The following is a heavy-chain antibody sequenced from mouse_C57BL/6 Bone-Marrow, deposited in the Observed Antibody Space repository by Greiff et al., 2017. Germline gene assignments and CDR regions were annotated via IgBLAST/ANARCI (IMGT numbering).Heavy chain of an antibody. Sequence: EVQLQQSGPGLVKPSQSLSLTCSVTGYSITSGYYWYWIRQFPGNKLEWMGYISYDGSNNYNPSLKNRISITRDTSTNQFFLKLHSLTTEDTATYYCARDQYYYGSQSHWYFDVWGTGTTVTVSS. D-gene: IGHD1-1*01. CDR1: GYSITSGYY. CDR3: ARDQYYYGSQSHWYFDV. CDR2: ISYDGSN. V-gene: IGHV3-6*01. J-gene: IGHJ1*03.